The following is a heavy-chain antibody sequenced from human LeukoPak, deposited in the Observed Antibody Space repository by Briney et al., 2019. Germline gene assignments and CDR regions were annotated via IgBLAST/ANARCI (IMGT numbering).Heavy chain of an antibody. CDR1: GFTFSSYG. CDR3: AKGSAYCGGDCYIDY. V-gene: IGHV3-30*02. J-gene: IGHJ4*02. Sequence: GGSLRLSCAASGFTFSSYGMHWVRQAPGKGLEWVAFIRYDGSNKYYADSVKGRFTISRDNSKNTLYLQMNSLRAEDTAVYYCAKGSAYCGGDCYIDYWGQGTLVTVSS. D-gene: IGHD2-21*01. CDR2: IRYDGSNK.